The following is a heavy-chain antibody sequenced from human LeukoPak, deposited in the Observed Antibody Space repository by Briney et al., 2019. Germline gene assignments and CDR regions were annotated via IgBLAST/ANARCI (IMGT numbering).Heavy chain of an antibody. CDR3: ARRPEPWRGYTYYYDSSGYYYYFDY. V-gene: IGHV4-31*03. CDR1: GGSISSGGYY. CDR2: IYYSGST. J-gene: IGHJ4*02. D-gene: IGHD3-22*01. Sequence: SQTLSLTCTVSGGSISSGGYYWSWIRQHPGKGLEWIGYIYYSGSTYYNPSLKSRVTISVDTSKNQFSLKLSSVTAADTAVYYCARRPEPWRGYTYYYDSSGYYYYFDYWGQGTLVTVSS.